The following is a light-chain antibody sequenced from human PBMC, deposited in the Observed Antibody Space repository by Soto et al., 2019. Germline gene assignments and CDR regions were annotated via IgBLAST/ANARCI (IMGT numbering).Light chain of an antibody. CDR3: QQYNSYSRT. V-gene: IGKV1-5*01. CDR1: QSISSW. Sequence: DIQMTQSPSTLSGSVGDRVTITCRASQSISSWLAWYQQKPGKAPKLLIYDASSLESGVPSRFSGSGSGTEFTLTISSLQPHDFATYYCQQYNSYSRTFGQGTKVEIK. CDR2: DAS. J-gene: IGKJ1*01.